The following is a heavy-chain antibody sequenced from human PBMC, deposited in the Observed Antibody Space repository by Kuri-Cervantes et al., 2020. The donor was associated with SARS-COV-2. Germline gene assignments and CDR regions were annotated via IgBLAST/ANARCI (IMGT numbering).Heavy chain of an antibody. V-gene: IGHV1-2*04. J-gene: IGHJ5*02. CDR2: INPNSGGT. Sequence: ASVKVSCKASGGTFSSYTISWVRQAPGQGLEWMGWINPNSGGTNYAQKFQGWVTMTRDTSISTAYVELSRLRSDDTAVYYCARDSSGWHNWFDPWGQGTLVTASS. CDR3: ARDSSGWHNWFDP. CDR1: GGTFSSYT. D-gene: IGHD6-19*01.